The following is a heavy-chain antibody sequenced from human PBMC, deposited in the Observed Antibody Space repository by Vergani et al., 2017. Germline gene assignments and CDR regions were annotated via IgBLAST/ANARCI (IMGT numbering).Heavy chain of an antibody. Sequence: EVQLVESGGGLIQPGGSLRLSCAASGFTVSSNYMSWVRQAPGKGLEWVSVIYSGGSTYYADSVKGRFTISRDNSKNTLYLQMNSLRAEDTAVYYCARESDILTGYIIDYWGQGTLVTVSS. CDR1: GFTVSSNY. V-gene: IGHV3-53*01. D-gene: IGHD3-9*01. J-gene: IGHJ4*02. CDR3: ARESDILTGYIIDY. CDR2: IYSGGST.